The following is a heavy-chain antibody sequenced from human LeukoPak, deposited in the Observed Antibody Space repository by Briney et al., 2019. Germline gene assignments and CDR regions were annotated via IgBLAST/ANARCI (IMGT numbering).Heavy chain of an antibody. D-gene: IGHD1-26*01. Sequence: GGSLRLSCAASGFTFSSYSMNWVRQAPGKGLEWVSYISSSSSTIYYADSVKGRFTISRDNAKNSLYLQMNSLRDEDTAVYYCARDRYGWELLNPPGYWGQGTLVTVSS. CDR2: ISSSSSTI. CDR1: GFTFSSYS. V-gene: IGHV3-48*02. CDR3: ARDRYGWELLNPPGY. J-gene: IGHJ4*02.